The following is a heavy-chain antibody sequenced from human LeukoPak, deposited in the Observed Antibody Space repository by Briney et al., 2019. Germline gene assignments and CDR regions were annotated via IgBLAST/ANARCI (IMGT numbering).Heavy chain of an antibody. CDR1: GGSISSYY. CDR2: IYTSGST. D-gene: IGHD1-26*01. J-gene: IGHJ4*02. Sequence: SETLSLTCTVSGGSISSYYWSWIRQPAGKGLEWIGRIYTSGSTNYNPSLKSQVTMSVDTSKNQFSLKLSSVTAADTAVYYCARDRYSGSYYMMFDYWGQGTLVTVSS. CDR3: ARDRYSGSYYMMFDY. V-gene: IGHV4-4*07.